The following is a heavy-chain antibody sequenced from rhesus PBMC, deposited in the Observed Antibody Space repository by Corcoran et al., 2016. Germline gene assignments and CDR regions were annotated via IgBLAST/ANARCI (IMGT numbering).Heavy chain of an antibody. CDR3: ARHPYYSTFDY. J-gene: IGHJ4*01. CDR2: IKGSGSRT. CDR1: GGSISSNY. D-gene: IGHD3-16*01. Sequence: QLQLQESGPGLVKPSETLSVTCAVSGGSISSNYWSWIRQPPGKGLEWVGRIKGSGSRTNYNPSLKSRVTLSVDTSKNQLSLKLSSVTAADTAVYYCARHPYYSTFDYWGQGVLVTVSS. V-gene: IGHV4-169*01.